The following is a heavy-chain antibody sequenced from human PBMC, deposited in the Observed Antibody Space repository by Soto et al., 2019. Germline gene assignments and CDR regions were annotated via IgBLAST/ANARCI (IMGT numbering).Heavy chain of an antibody. Sequence: QVQLQESGPGLVKPSGTLSLTCAVSSGSISSSNWWSWVRQPPGKGLEWIGEIYDSGSTNYNPSLKSRVTITVDKSKNQFSLKLSSVTAADTAVYYCARVEGWGPFERGWFDPWGQGTLVTVSS. CDR2: IYDSGST. D-gene: IGHD3-16*01. CDR3: ARVEGWGPFERGWFDP. CDR1: SGSISSSNW. V-gene: IGHV4-4*02. J-gene: IGHJ5*02.